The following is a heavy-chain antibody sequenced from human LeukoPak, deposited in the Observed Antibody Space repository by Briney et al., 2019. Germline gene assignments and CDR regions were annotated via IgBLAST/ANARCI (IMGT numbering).Heavy chain of an antibody. D-gene: IGHD6-25*01. Sequence: GGSLRLSCAASGFTFDDYGMSWVRQAPGKGLEWVSGINWNGGSTGYADSVKGRFTISRDNAKNSLYLQMNSLRAEDTALYYCARDLPYSSGNYFDYWGQGTLVTVSS. CDR1: GFTFDDYG. V-gene: IGHV3-20*04. CDR2: INWNGGST. J-gene: IGHJ4*02. CDR3: ARDLPYSSGNYFDY.